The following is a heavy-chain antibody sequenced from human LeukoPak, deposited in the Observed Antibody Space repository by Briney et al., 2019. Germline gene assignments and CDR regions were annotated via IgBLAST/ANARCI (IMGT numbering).Heavy chain of an antibody. D-gene: IGHD6-13*01. V-gene: IGHV4-59*01. J-gene: IGHJ4*02. CDR2: ISNTGIT. CDR1: GGSISTYY. CDR3: ARSGGYSSSWSL. Sequence: SETLSLTCTVSGGSISTYYWNWIRQPPGKGLEWLGYISNTGITTYNPSLKSQVTISVDTSKSQFSLKLSSVTAADTAVYYCARSGGYSSSWSLWGQGTLVTVSS.